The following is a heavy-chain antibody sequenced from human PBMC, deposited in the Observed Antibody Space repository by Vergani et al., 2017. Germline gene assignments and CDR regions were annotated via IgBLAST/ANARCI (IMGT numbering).Heavy chain of an antibody. CDR2: IWYDGSNK. CDR3: ARGGYSGDFDY. V-gene: IGHV3-33*01. Sequence: QVQLVESGGGVVQPGRSLRLSCAASGFTFSSYGMHWVRQAPGKGLEWVAVIWYDGSNKYYADSVKGRFTISRDNSKNTLYLQMNSLRAEDTAVYYCARGGYSGDFDYWGQGTLVTVSS. D-gene: IGHD5-12*01. J-gene: IGHJ4*02. CDR1: GFTFSSYG.